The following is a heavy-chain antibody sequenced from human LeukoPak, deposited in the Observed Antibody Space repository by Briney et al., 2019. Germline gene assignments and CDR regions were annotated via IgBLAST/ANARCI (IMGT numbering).Heavy chain of an antibody. V-gene: IGHV3-11*05. J-gene: IGHJ4*02. CDR1: GFTFSDYY. D-gene: IGHD5-12*01. CDR3: ARASRYSGYV. Sequence: SLRLSCAASGFTFSDYYMSSVHQAQGKVLEWLSYIGATSDYTNYADSVKGRFTISRDNAKNSLYLQMNSLRAEDTAVYYCARASRYSGYVWGQGTLVTVSS. CDR2: IGATSDYT.